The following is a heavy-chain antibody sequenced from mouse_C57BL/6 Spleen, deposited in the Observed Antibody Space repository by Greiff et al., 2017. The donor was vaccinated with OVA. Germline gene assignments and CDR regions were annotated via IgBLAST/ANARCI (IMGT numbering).Heavy chain of an antibody. D-gene: IGHD2-2*01. CDR2: INPNNGGT. V-gene: IGHV1-18*01. CDR1: GYTFTDYN. J-gene: IGHJ2*01. Sequence: EVQLQQSGPELVKPGASVKIPCKASGYTFTDYNMDWVKQSHGKSLEWIGDINPNNGGTIYNQKFKGKATLTVDKSSSTAYMELRSLTSEDTAVYYCARSGYYGYDGGYYFDYWGQGTTLTVSS. CDR3: ARSGYYGYDGGYYFDY.